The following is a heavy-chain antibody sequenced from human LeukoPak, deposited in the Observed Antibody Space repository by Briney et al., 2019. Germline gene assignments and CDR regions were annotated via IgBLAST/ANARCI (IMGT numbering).Heavy chain of an antibody. V-gene: IGHV4-61*01. J-gene: IGHJ4*02. CDR2: IYYSGNT. CDR1: GDSVSSSNYY. D-gene: IGHD4-23*01. Sequence: ASETLSLTCTVSGDSVSSSNYYWSWIRQPPGKGLEWTGYIYYSGNTNYNPSLKSRVTISVDTSKSQFSLKLSSVTAADTAVYYCARDYPYLSGNSASLLDYWGQGTLVTVSS. CDR3: ARDYPYLSGNSASLLDY.